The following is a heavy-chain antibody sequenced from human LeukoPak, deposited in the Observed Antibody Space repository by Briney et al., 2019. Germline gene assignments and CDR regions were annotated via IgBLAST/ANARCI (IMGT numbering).Heavy chain of an antibody. V-gene: IGHV3-23*01. CDR2: ISGSGGST. Sequence: GGSLRLSCAASGFTFSSYAMSWVRQAPGKGLEWVSAISGSGGSTYYADSVKGRFTISRDNSKNTLYLQMNSLRAEDTAVYYCAKGFGRNFWSGYYTEGDYWGQGTLVTVSS. D-gene: IGHD3-3*01. CDR3: AKGFGRNFWSGYYTEGDY. J-gene: IGHJ4*02. CDR1: GFTFSSYA.